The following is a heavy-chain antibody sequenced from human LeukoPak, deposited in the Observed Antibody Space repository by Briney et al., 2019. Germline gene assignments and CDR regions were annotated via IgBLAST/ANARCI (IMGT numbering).Heavy chain of an antibody. V-gene: IGHV3-43*01. D-gene: IGHD5-24*01. CDR2: ISWDATNK. Sequence: GGSLRLSCAASGFTFDDYTIHWVRQAPGKGLEWVSFISWDATNKFYADSVKGRFTVSRDNSKNSLYLEMNGLRTDDTALYYCVKEMGTIYFDYCGQGTLVTVSS. CDR1: GFTFDDYT. J-gene: IGHJ4*02. CDR3: VKEMGTIYFDY.